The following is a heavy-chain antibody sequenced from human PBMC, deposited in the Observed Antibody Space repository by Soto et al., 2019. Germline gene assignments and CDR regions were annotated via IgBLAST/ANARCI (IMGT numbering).Heavy chain of an antibody. V-gene: IGHV4-39*01. CDR2: IYYSGNT. J-gene: IGHJ4*02. CDR3: SRQYYFGWGSYYHRLLDF. CDR1: GGSISSSSYY. Sequence: SETLSLTCTVSGGSISSSSYYWGWIRQPPGKGLEWIGSIYYSGNTYYNPSLKRRVTISVDTAKNQFSLKLRSVTAADTAVYYCSRQYYFGWGSYYHRLLDFRGQGTPDTVSS. D-gene: IGHD3-10*01.